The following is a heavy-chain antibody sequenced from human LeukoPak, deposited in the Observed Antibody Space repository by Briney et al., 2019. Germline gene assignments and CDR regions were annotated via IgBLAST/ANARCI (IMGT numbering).Heavy chain of an antibody. V-gene: IGHV3-7*01. D-gene: IGHD6-6*01. CDR3: ARGDSSSKIDY. Sequence: PGGSLRLSCAASGFTLNNYWMNRVRQAPGKGLEWVANIWEDGSQKYYVDSVKGRFTISRDNAKNSLYLQMNSLRAEDTAVYYCARGDSSSKIDYWGQGTLVTVSS. J-gene: IGHJ4*02. CDR2: IWEDGSQK. CDR1: GFTLNNYW.